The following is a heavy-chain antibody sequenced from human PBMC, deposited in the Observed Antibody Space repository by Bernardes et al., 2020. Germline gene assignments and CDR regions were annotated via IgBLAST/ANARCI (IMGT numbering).Heavy chain of an antibody. CDR1: GFTFSRNY. Sequence: GGFLSPSSAASGFTFSRNYMSWVRPAPGKGLEWVSVIYSGGSTYYADSVKGRFTISRDNSKNTLYLQMNSLRAEDTAVYYCARETRLKDARAFDIWGQGTMVTVSS. CDR2: IYSGGST. CDR3: ARETRLKDARAFDI. J-gene: IGHJ3*02. V-gene: IGHV3-53*01.